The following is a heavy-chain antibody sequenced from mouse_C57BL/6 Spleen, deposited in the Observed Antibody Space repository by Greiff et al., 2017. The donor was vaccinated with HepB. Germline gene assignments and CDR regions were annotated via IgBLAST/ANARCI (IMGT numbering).Heavy chain of an antibody. V-gene: IGHV5-4*01. CDR1: GFTFSSYA. CDR3: ARGTTVVEPWFAY. CDR2: ISNGGSYT. Sequence: EVQLVESGGGLVKPGGSLKLSCAASGFTFSSYAMSWVRQTPEKRLEWVATISNGGSYTYYPDNVKGRFTISRDNAKNNLYLQMSHLKSEDTAMYYFARGTTVVEPWFAYWGQGTLVTVSA. D-gene: IGHD1-1*01. J-gene: IGHJ3*01.